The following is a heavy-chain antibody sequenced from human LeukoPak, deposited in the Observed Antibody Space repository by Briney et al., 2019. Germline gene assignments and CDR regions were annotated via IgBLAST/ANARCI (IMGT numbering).Heavy chain of an antibody. Sequence: PSETLSLTCTVSGGSISSSSYYWGWIRQPPGKGLEWIGSIYYSGSTYYNPSLKSRVTISVDTSKNQFSLKLSSVTAADTAVYYCARDRDSYAADAFDIWGQGTMVTVSS. CDR2: IYYSGST. D-gene: IGHD5-24*01. J-gene: IGHJ3*02. CDR1: GGSISSSSYY. V-gene: IGHV4-39*07. CDR3: ARDRDSYAADAFDI.